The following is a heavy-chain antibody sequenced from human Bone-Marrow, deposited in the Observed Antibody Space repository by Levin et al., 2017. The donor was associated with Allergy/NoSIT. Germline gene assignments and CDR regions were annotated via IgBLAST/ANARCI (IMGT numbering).Heavy chain of an antibody. CDR2: MYPNSDNA. CDR1: GYTFTSFD. Sequence: ASVKVSCKTSGYTFTSFDINLVRQATGQGLEWMGWMYPNSDNAGYAQKFQGRVTMTRNTSISTAYMELSSLRSEDTAIYYCARGELGSGYLFDYWGQGTLVTVSS. CDR3: ARGELGSGYLFDY. D-gene: IGHD5-12*01. J-gene: IGHJ4*02. V-gene: IGHV1-8*01.